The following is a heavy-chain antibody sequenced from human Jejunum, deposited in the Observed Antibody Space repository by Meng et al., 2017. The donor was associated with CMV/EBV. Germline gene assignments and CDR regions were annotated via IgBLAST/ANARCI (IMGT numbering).Heavy chain of an antibody. CDR3: AKDIGNWKRDYYGMDV. J-gene: IGHJ6*02. Sequence: FTFSSYAMHWVRQAPGKGLEWVAVIPFDGNNEHYADSVKGRFTISRDNSKNSLYLQMNSLRAEDTALYYCAKDIGNWKRDYYGMDVWGQGTTVTVSS. D-gene: IGHD1-1*01. CDR2: IPFDGNNE. CDR1: FTFSSYA. V-gene: IGHV3-30*02.